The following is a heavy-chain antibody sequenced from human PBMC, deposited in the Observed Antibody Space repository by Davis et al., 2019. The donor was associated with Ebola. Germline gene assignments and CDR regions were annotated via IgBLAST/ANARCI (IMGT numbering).Heavy chain of an antibody. CDR3: ARDGADYIWGSYRTYYFDY. CDR1: GGSISSSNW. CDR2: IYHSGST. Sequence: SETLSLTCAVSGGSISSSNWWSWVRQPPGKGLEWIGEIYHSGSTNYNPSLKSRVTISVDKSKNQFSLKLSSVTAADTAVYYCARDGADYIWGSYRTYYFDYWGQGTLVTVSS. J-gene: IGHJ4*02. D-gene: IGHD3-16*02. V-gene: IGHV4-4*02.